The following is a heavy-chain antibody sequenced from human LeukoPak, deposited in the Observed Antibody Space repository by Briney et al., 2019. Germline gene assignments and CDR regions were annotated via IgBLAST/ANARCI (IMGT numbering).Heavy chain of an antibody. CDR3: ARVTGTMVRGVIITHFDY. CDR1: GYSIRSGYF. D-gene: IGHD3-10*01. J-gene: IGHJ4*02. CDR2: FYHSGIT. V-gene: IGHV4-38-2*02. Sequence: SETLSLTCTVSGYSIRSGYFWGWIRQPPGKGLEWIGSFYHSGITYYNPSLKSRVTISVEMSKNQFSLKLSSVTAADTAVYYCARVTGTMVRGVIITHFDYWGQGTLVTVSS.